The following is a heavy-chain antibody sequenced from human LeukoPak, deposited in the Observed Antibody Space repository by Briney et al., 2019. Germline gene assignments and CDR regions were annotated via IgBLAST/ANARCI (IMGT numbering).Heavy chain of an antibody. V-gene: IGHV1-69*13. CDR1: GGTFSSYA. D-gene: IGHD6-19*01. CDR2: IIPIFGTA. J-gene: IGHJ3*02. Sequence: SVKVSCKASGGTFSSYAISWVRQAPGQGLEWMGGIIPIFGTANYAQKFQGRVTITVDESTSTAYMELSSLRSEDTAVYYCASNSGIAVAGAFGIWGQGTMVTVSS. CDR3: ASNSGIAVAGAFGI.